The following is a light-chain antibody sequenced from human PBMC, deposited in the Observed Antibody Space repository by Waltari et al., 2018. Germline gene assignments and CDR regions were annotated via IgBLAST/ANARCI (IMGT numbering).Light chain of an antibody. CDR1: QSVLYSSNNKNY. CDR2: WAS. V-gene: IGKV4-1*01. Sequence: DIVMTQSPASLAVSLGARAPINCKSSQSVLYSSNNKNYLAWYQQKPGQPPKLLIYWASTRESGVPDRFSGSGYGTDFTLTISSLQAEDVAVYYCQQYYSTPLTFGPGTKVDIK. J-gene: IGKJ3*01. CDR3: QQYYSTPLT.